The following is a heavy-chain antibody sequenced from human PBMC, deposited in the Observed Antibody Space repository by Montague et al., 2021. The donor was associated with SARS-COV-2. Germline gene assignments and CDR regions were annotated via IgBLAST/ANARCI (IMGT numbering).Heavy chain of an antibody. V-gene: IGHV3-30*18. D-gene: IGHD3-10*01. CDR1: GFSFNNFG. Sequence: SLRLSCAASGFSFNNFGIHWVRQAPEKGLECVSVISYDGGKKNFXASXKGLFVISRASSKNTVYLQMNSMRVEDTVMYYCVKASQFLWLGQFARDAFDLWGQGTLVSVSS. CDR3: VKASQFLWLGQFARDAFDL. CDR2: ISYDGGKK. J-gene: IGHJ3*01.